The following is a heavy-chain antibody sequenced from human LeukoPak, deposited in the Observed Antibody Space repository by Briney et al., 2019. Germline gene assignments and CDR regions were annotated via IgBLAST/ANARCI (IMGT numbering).Heavy chain of an antibody. CDR3: ARGGYSGYDLRGY. D-gene: IGHD5-12*01. CDR2: IYYSGST. Sequence: SETLSLTCTVSGGSISSSSYYWGWIRQPPGKGLEWIGSIYYSGSTNYNPSLKSRVTISVDTSKNQFSLKLSSVTAADTAVYYCARGGYSGYDLRGYWGQGTLVTVSS. CDR1: GGSISSSSYY. V-gene: IGHV4-39*07. J-gene: IGHJ4*02.